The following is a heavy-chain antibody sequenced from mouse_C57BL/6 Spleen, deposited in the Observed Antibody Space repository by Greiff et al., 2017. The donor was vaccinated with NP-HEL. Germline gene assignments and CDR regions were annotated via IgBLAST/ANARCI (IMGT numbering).Heavy chain of an antibody. Sequence: EVMLVESGGGLVQPGGSLKLSCAASGFTFSDYYMYWVRQTPEKRLEWVAYISNGGGSTYYPDTVKGRFTISRDNAKNTLYLQMSRLKSEDTAMYYCARGDYYGRAMDYWGQGTSVTVSS. CDR1: GFTFSDYY. J-gene: IGHJ4*01. CDR2: ISNGGGST. D-gene: IGHD1-1*01. V-gene: IGHV5-12*01. CDR3: ARGDYYGRAMDY.